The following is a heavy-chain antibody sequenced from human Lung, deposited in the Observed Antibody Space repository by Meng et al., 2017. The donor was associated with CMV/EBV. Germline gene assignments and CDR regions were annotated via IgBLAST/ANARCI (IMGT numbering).Heavy chain of an antibody. J-gene: IGHJ4*02. V-gene: IGHV3-30-3*01. CDR3: ARDRYYYDSNFDH. D-gene: IGHD3-22*01. CDR1: GFTFSSYA. Sequence: SXAASGFTFSSYALHWVRQAPGKGLEWVAVISYDGSIKHYADSVKGRFSISRDNPKNTLYLQMNSLRADDTAVYYCARDRYYYDSNFDHWGQGTXVTVSS. CDR2: ISYDGSIK.